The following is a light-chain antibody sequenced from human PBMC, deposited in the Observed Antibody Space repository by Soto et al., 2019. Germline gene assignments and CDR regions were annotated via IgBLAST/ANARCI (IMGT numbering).Light chain of an antibody. Sequence: EIVMTQSPATLSVSPGERATLSCRASQSVRSNLAWYQQKPGQAPRLLIFDASNRATGIPARFSGSGSGTDFTLTISSLEPEDFAVYYCQQYGNSPITFGQGTRLENK. CDR2: DAS. CDR3: QQYGNSPIT. CDR1: QSVRSN. J-gene: IGKJ5*01. V-gene: IGKV3D-15*02.